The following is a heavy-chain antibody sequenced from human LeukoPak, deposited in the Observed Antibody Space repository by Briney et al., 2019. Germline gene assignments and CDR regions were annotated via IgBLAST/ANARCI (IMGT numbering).Heavy chain of an antibody. Sequence: SETLSLTCTVSGGSISSYYWNWVWQPPGKGLEWIAYIYYSGSTGYNPSLKSRVTISVDTSKNQFSLKLSSVTAADTAVYYCARSQSTGWYNGGLDVWGQGTTVTVSS. CDR2: IYYSGST. V-gene: IGHV4-59*08. J-gene: IGHJ6*02. CDR1: GGSISSYY. CDR3: ARSQSTGWYNGGLDV. D-gene: IGHD6-19*01.